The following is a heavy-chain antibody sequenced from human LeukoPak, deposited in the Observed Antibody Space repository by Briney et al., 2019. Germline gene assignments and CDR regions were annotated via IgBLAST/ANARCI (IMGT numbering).Heavy chain of an antibody. CDR3: AKSLVRGVMGWFDP. D-gene: IGHD3-10*01. CDR2: IYPGDSDT. CDR1: GYSFTSHW. Sequence: GESLKISCKGSGYSFTSHWIGWVRQMPGKGLEWMGIIYPGDSDTRYSPSFQGQVTISDDKSTSTAYLQWSSLKASDTAMYYCAKSLVRGVMGWFDPWGQGTLVTVSS. V-gene: IGHV5-51*01. J-gene: IGHJ5*02.